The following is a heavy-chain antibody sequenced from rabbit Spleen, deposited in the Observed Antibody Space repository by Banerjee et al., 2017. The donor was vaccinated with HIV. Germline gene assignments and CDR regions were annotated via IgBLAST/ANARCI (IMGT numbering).Heavy chain of an antibody. Sequence: QEQLVESGGGLVKPEGSLTLTCKASGVSFSGKDVMCWVRQAPGKGLEWIACINTATGKAVYATWAKGRFTISRTSSTTVTLRMTSLTAADRAAYFCARDLVGVIGWNFYLWGPGTLVTVS. V-gene: IGHV1S45*01. CDR3: ARDLVGVIGWNFYL. J-gene: IGHJ4*01. CDR2: INTATGKA. CDR1: GVSFSGKDV. D-gene: IGHD1-1*01.